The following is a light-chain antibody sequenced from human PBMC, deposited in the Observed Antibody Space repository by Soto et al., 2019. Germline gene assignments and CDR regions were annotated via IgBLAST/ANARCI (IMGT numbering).Light chain of an antibody. J-gene: IGKJ2*01. CDR2: AAS. CDR1: QSISSY. V-gene: IGKV1-39*01. CDR3: QQSYSTPYT. Sequence: DIQMTQSPSSLSASVGDRVTITCRASQSISSYLNWYQQKPGKDPKLLIYAASSLQSGVPSRFSGSGSGTDFTLTISSLQPEDFAPYYCQQSYSTPYTFGQGTKLEIK.